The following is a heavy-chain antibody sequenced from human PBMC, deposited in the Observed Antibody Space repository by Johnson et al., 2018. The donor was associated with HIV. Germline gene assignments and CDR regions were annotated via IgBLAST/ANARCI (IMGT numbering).Heavy chain of an antibody. CDR2: ITYDGSNK. CDR1: GFTFRSYA. V-gene: IGHV3-30-3*01. CDR3: AKDRHYTTFNAFDI. J-gene: IGHJ3*02. D-gene: IGHD4-11*01. Sequence: QVHLVESGGGVVQPGRSLRVSCAASGFTFRSYAMHWVRQAPGKGLEWVAVITYDGSNKYYADSVKGRFTISRDNSKNTMYLQMNSLTGEDTAVYYCAKDRHYTTFNAFDIWGQGTMVTVSS.